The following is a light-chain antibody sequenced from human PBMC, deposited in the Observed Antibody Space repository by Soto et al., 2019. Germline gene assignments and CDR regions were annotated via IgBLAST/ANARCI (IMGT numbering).Light chain of an antibody. CDR2: DVS. J-gene: IGLJ3*02. CDR1: NSDVGAYTF. Sequence: QSVLTQPASVSGSPGQSITISCTGTNSDVGAYTFVSWYQQHPGKAPQVVIYDVSERPSGISSRFSGSKSGTTASLTISGLQAEDEADYYCCSYAGSSTLMFGGGTQLTVL. V-gene: IGLV2-23*02. CDR3: CSYAGSSTLM.